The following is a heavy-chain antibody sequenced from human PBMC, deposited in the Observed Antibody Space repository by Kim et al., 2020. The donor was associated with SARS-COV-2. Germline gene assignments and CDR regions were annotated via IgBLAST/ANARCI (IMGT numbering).Heavy chain of an antibody. V-gene: IGHV1-8*01. CDR3: ARITTPHFYYGMDV. CDR2: MNPNSGHT. D-gene: IGHD3-16*01. J-gene: IGHJ6*02. CDR1: GYTFTNYE. Sequence: ASVKVSCKASGYTFTNYEINWVRQATGQGLEWMGWMNPNSGHTGYAQKFEGRVAMTTKTSISTAYMELSSLTSDDTAVYYCARITTPHFYYGMDVWGQGT.